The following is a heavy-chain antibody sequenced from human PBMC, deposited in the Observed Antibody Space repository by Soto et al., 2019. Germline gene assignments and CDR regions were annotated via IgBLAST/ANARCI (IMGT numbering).Heavy chain of an antibody. CDR1: GGSVTNSSYY. V-gene: IGHV4-39*01. D-gene: IGHD4-17*01. CDR2: VYYRGRS. CDR3: VSQRTTVPTQAYVDY. J-gene: IGHJ4*02. Sequence: LSLTCTVSGGSVTNSSYYWGWIGQSPGKGLEWIGSVYYRGRSYSKSSVKSRVTISVDTSKNRFSLSLNSVTASDTAVYFCVSQRTTVPTQAYVDYWGPGALVTVSS.